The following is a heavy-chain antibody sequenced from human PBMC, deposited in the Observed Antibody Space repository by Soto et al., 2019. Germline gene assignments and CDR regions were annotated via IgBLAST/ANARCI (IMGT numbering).Heavy chain of an antibody. CDR3: ARFPGKSFWSGLDWFAP. CDR2: IYYSGST. Sequence: SETLSLTCTVSGGSISSSSYYWGWIRQPPGKGLEWIGSIYYSGSTYYNPSLKSRATISVDTSKNQFSLKLSSVTAADTAVYYCARFPGKSFWSGLDWFAPWGQGTLVTVSS. D-gene: IGHD3-3*01. V-gene: IGHV4-39*01. CDR1: GGSISSSSYY. J-gene: IGHJ5*02.